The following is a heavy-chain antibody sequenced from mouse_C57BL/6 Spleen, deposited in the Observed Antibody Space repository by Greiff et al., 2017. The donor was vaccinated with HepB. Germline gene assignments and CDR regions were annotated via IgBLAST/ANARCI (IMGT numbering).Heavy chain of an antibody. D-gene: IGHD1-1*01. J-gene: IGHJ2*01. V-gene: IGHV14-4*01. Sequence: QLQQSGAELVRPGASVKLSCTASGFNIKDDYMHWVKQRPEQGLEWIGWIDPENGDTEYASKFQGKATITADTSSNTAYLQLSSLTSEDTAVYYCTTGGTTVQYYFDYWGQGTTLTVSS. CDR2: IDPENGDT. CDR1: GFNIKDDY. CDR3: TTGGTTVQYYFDY.